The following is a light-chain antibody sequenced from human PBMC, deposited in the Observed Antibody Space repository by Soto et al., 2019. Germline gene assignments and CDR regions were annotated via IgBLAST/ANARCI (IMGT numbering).Light chain of an antibody. CDR2: GAS. CDR3: QQYGSSSWT. CDR1: QSVSSSY. J-gene: IGKJ1*01. V-gene: IGKV3-20*01. Sequence: EIVLTQSPGTLSLSPGERATLSCRASQSVSSSYLAWYQQKLGQAPRLLIYGASSRATGIPDSFSGSGSGTDFTLTISILEPEDFAVYYCQQYGSSSWTFGQGTKVEI.